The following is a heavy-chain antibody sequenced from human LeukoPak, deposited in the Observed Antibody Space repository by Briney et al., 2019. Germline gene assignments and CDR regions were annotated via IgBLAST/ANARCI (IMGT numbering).Heavy chain of an antibody. CDR3: ARDFENYGGNSGAAFDI. J-gene: IGHJ3*02. CDR1: GGSISSYY. Sequence: PSETLSLTFTVSGGSISSYYWSWVRQPPGKGPEWSGYIYYSGSTNYNPSLKSRVTISVDTSKNQFSLKLSSVTAADTAVYYCARDFENYGGNSGAAFDIWGQGTMVTVSS. CDR2: IYYSGST. D-gene: IGHD4-23*01. V-gene: IGHV4-59*01.